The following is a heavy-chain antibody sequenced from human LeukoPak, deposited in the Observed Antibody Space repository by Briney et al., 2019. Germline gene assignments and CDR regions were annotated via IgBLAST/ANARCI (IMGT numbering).Heavy chain of an antibody. Sequence: GGSLRLSCAASGFTFSSYGMHWVRQAPGKGLEWVSVISDDGSNKYYADSVKGRFTISRDNSKNTLYLQMNSLRDEDTAVYYCANPTVVTLGKDAFDIWGQGTMVTVSS. CDR3: ANPTVVTLGKDAFDI. D-gene: IGHD4-23*01. CDR2: ISDDGSNK. J-gene: IGHJ3*02. CDR1: GFTFSSYG. V-gene: IGHV3-30*18.